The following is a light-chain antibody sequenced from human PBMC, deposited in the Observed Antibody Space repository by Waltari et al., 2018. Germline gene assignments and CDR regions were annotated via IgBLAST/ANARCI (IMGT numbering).Light chain of an antibody. Sequence: LSASVGDRVTITCRASQSISNWLAWYQQKPGKAPKLLIYKASTLESGVPSRFSGSGSGTEFTLTISCLQPDDFATYYCQQYNSYSLLTFGGGTKVEIK. CDR3: QQYNSYSLLT. V-gene: IGKV1-5*03. J-gene: IGKJ4*01. CDR1: QSISNW. CDR2: KAS.